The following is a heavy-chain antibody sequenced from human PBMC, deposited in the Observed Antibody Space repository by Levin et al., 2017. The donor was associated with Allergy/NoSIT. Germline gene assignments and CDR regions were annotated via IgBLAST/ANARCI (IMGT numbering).Heavy chain of an antibody. Sequence: RGESLKISCKGSGYSFTSYWIGWVRQMPGKGLEWMGIIYPGDSDTRYRPSFQGQVTISADKSISTAYLQWSSLKASDTAIYYCAGGLYSSTWYGGFDIWGQGTMVTVSS. CDR3: AGGLYSSTWYGGFDI. CDR1: GYSFTSYW. CDR2: IYPGDSDT. V-gene: IGHV5-51*01. J-gene: IGHJ3*02. D-gene: IGHD6-13*01.